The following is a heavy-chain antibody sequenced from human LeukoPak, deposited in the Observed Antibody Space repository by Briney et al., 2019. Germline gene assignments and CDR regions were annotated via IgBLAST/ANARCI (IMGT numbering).Heavy chain of an antibody. CDR3: ARVKADRFDP. V-gene: IGHV3-7*03. CDR2: IKQDGSEK. J-gene: IGHJ5*02. CDR1: GFTSSSYW. Sequence: GGSLRLSCAASGFTSSSYWMSWVRQAPGKGLEWVANIKQDGSEKYYVDSVKGRFTISRDNAKNSLYLQMNSLRAEDTAVYYCARVKADRFDPWGQGTLVTVSS.